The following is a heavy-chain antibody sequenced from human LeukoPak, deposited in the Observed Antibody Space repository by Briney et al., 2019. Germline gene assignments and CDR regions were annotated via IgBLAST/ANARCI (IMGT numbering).Heavy chain of an antibody. CDR1: GFTLSIYA. D-gene: IGHD4/OR15-4a*01. CDR3: VKRLSHCFDS. CDR2: ISSNGGST. V-gene: IGHV3-64D*06. Sequence: PGGSLRLSCSASGFTLSIYAMHWVRHAPGKGLEFVSGISSNGGSTYYTDPVKGRLTISRDNSKNTVYLQRSSLRPEDTAVYVCVKRLSHCFDSWGQGTLVTVSS. J-gene: IGHJ4*02.